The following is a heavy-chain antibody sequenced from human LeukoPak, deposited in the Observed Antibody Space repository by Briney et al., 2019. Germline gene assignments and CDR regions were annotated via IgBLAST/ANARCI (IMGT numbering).Heavy chain of an antibody. CDR2: ISGSGGST. D-gene: IGHD3-10*01. Sequence: QPGGSLRLSCAASGFTFSSYAMSWVRQAPGKGLEWVSAISGSGGSTYYADSVKGRFTISRDNSKNTLYLQMNSLRAEDTAVYYCATSFSVGSGLDYWGQGTLVTVSS. V-gene: IGHV3-23*01. CDR3: ATSFSVGSGLDY. J-gene: IGHJ4*02. CDR1: GFTFSSYA.